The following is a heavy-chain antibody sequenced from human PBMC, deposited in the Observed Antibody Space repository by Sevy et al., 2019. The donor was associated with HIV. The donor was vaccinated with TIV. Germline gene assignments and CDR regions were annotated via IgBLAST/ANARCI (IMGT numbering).Heavy chain of an antibody. J-gene: IGHJ3*01. CDR1: GFTFTNYA. Sequence: GGSLRLSCAASGFTFTNYAMNWVRQAPGKGLEWVSTIFRSGDVTYYTDSVKGRFTSSRDNSKNTLYLQMHSLRAEETALYYCAGARYDSSGSFDAFDLWGHGTMVIVS. CDR2: IFRSGDVT. CDR3: AGARYDSSGSFDAFDL. V-gene: IGHV3-23*01. D-gene: IGHD3-22*01.